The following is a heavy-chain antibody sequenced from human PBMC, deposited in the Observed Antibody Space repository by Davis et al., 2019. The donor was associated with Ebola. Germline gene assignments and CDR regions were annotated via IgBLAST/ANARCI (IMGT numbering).Heavy chain of an antibody. Sequence: MPGGSLRPSCPVSGGSISSYYWSWIRQPPGKGLEWIGYIYYSGSTHYNPSLKSRVTISVDTSKNQFSLKLSSVTAADTAVYYCARVDKGYCSSTSCYTWGPYYYYGMDVWGQGTTVTVSS. V-gene: IGHV4-59*01. J-gene: IGHJ6*02. D-gene: IGHD2-2*02. CDR3: ARVDKGYCSSTSCYTWGPYYYYGMDV. CDR1: GGSISSYY. CDR2: IYYSGST.